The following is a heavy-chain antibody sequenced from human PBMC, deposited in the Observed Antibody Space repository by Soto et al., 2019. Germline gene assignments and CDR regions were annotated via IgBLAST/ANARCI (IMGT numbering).Heavy chain of an antibody. CDR3: ARPKRSGRVFAFHI. J-gene: IGHJ3*02. CDR2: IYPGYSDT. CDR1: GYSFTNYW. D-gene: IGHD3-16*01. Sequence: VEALKISCKGSGYSFTNYWIGWVRQMPGKGLEWMGIIYPGYSDTRYRPSFQDQVTISADKSICTDYLHWSSLKAAATAMYYCARPKRSGRVFAFHIWGPGTMVTVSS. V-gene: IGHV5-51*01.